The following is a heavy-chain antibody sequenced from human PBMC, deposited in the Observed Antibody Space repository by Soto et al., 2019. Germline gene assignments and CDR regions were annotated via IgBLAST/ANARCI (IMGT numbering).Heavy chain of an antibody. CDR3: ARDRFSTLTNWFDP. J-gene: IGHJ5*02. CDR2: INPNSGGT. CDR1: GYTFTGYY. Sequence: ASVKVSCKASGYTFTGYYMHWVRQAPGQGLEWMGWINPNSGGTNYAQKFQGWVTMTRDTCISTACRELSRLRSDDTAVYYCARDRFSTLTNWFDPWGQGTLVTVSS. V-gene: IGHV1-2*04. D-gene: IGHD4-17*01.